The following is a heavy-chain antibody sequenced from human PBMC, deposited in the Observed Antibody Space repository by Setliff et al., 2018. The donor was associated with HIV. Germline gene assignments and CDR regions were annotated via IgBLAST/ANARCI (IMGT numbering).Heavy chain of an antibody. CDR1: GFSLSTSGMC. D-gene: IGHD1-26*01. V-gene: IGHV2-70*11. CDR2: IDWDDDK. Sequence: SGPTLVNPTQTLTLTCTFSGFSLSTSGMCVSWIRQPPGKALEWLARIDWDDDKYYSTSLKTRLTISKDTSKNQVVLTMTNMDPVDTATYYCARIQGNSGLDAFDIWGQGTMVTVSS. CDR3: ARIQGNSGLDAFDI. J-gene: IGHJ3*02.